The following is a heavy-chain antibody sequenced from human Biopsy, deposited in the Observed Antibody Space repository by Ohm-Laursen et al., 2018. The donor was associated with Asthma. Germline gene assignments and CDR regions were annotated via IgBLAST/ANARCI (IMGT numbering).Heavy chain of an antibody. CDR3: VKDERSYYGSDSKYMQPVRLGD. CDR2: ITHSGRFT. CDR1: GFTLRNYA. D-gene: IGHD2-21*01. V-gene: IGHV3-23*01. Sequence: SLRLSCPASGFTLRNYAMSWVRPAPGKGMEWVSSITHSGRFTHYADSVNGRFTSSRDKYENTLYLQMNSLTAEDTAVYHCVKDERSYYGSDSKYMQPVRLGDWGQRALGIVSA. J-gene: IGHJ4*02.